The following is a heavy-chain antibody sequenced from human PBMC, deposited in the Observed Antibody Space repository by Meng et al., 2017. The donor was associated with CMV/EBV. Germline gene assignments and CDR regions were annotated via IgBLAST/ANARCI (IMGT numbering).Heavy chain of an antibody. CDR1: GYSISSGYY. CDR3: ATENFSPGDHRLFDY. D-gene: IGHD7-27*01. J-gene: IGHJ4*02. V-gene: IGHV4-38-2*02. CDR2: IYHSGST. Sequence: SETLSLTCTVSGYSISSGYYWGWIRQPPGKGLEWIGSIYHSGSTYYNPSLKSRVTISVATSKNQFSLKMSSVTAADTAVYYCATENFSPGDHRLFDYWGQGTLVTVSS.